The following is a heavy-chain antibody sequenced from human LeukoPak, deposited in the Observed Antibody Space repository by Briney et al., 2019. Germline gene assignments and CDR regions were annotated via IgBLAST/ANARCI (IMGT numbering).Heavy chain of an antibody. J-gene: IGHJ4*02. CDR1: GGSIRGYY. CDR2: IYSSGST. V-gene: IGHV4-59*08. CDR3: ARHGSQSSGYYY. Sequence: KPSETLSLTCTVSGGSIRGYYWSWIRQPPGKGLEWIGYIYSSGSTNYNPSLKSRVTISVDTSKNQFSLKLSSVTAADTAVYYCARHGSQSSGYYYWGQGTLVTVSS. D-gene: IGHD3-9*01.